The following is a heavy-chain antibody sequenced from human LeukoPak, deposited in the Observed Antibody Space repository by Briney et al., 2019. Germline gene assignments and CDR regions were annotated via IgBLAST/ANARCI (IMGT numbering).Heavy chain of an antibody. CDR3: ARVTRSIAAVTPGRDYAFDI. CDR2: ISSSSSYI. CDR1: GFTFSSYS. J-gene: IGHJ3*02. Sequence: PGGSLRLSCAASGFTFSSYSMNWVRQAPGKGLEWVSSISSSSSYIYYADSVKGRFTISRDNAKNSLYLQMNSLRAEDTAVYYCARVTRSIAAVTPGRDYAFDIWGQGTMVTVSS. D-gene: IGHD6-13*01. V-gene: IGHV3-21*01.